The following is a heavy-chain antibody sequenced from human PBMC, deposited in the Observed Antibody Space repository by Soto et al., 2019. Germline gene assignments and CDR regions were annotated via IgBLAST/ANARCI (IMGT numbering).Heavy chain of an antibody. CDR2: IYYSGST. D-gene: IGHD6-13*01. CDR3: ARLLSVLVQQLYWFDP. V-gene: IGHV4-39*01. Sequence: QLQLQESGPGLVKPSETLSLTCTVSGGSISSSSYYWGWIRQPPGKGLEWIGSIYYSGSTYYNPSLKSRVTISVDTSKNQFSLKLSSVTAADTAVYYCARLLSVLVQQLYWFDPWGQGTLVTVSS. CDR1: GGSISSSSYY. J-gene: IGHJ5*02.